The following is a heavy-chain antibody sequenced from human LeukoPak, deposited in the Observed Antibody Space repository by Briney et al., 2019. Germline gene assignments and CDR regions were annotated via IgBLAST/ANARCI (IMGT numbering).Heavy chain of an antibody. V-gene: IGHV4-59*08. CDR3: ARGPYSYDSSGAFDI. J-gene: IGHJ3*02. CDR1: GGSSSSYY. D-gene: IGHD3-22*01. CDR2: IYYDGST. Sequence: SETLSLTCTVSGGSSSSYYWSWIRQSPGKGLEWIGYIYYDGSTNYNPSLKSRVTISVDTSKNQFSLKLSSVTAADTAVYFCARGPYSYDSSGAFDIWGQGTMVTVSS.